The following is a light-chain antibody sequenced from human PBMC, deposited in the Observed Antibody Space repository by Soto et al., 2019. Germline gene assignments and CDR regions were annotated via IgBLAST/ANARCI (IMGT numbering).Light chain of an antibody. CDR3: QQYGSAPYI. Sequence: EIVLTQSPGTLSLSPGERATLSCRASQSVRNSYLAWYQQKPGQAPRLLIYGASGRATGIPDRFSGSGSGTDFTLTISRLEPEDFAVYYCQQYGSAPYIFGQGTKLEI. CDR2: GAS. V-gene: IGKV3-20*01. J-gene: IGKJ2*01. CDR1: QSVRNSY.